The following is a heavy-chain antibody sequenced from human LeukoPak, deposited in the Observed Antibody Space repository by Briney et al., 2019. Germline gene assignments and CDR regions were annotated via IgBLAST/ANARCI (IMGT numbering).Heavy chain of an antibody. D-gene: IGHD6-6*01. V-gene: IGHV4-39*01. CDR1: GGSISSSFYY. CDR3: AGRIAARPGYFDY. Sequence: SETLPLTCTVSGGSISSSFYYWGWIRQPPGKGLEWIGSIYHSGSTYYNPSLKSRVTISVDTSRNQFSLNLSSVTAADTAVYYCAGRIAARPGYFDYWGQGTLVTVSS. CDR2: IYHSGST. J-gene: IGHJ4*02.